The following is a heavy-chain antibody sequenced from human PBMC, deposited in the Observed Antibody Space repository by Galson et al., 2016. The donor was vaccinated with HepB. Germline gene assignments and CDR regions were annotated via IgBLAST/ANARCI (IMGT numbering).Heavy chain of an antibody. D-gene: IGHD3-10*01. Sequence: LSLTCTVSGDSISSSPYYWGWIRQPPGKGLEWIGHIYYSGNTYYNPSLKSRVTISVATSKNQFSLNLTSMTAADTAVYYCARVFGEFDYWGRGTLVTVSS. CDR1: GDSISSSPYY. V-gene: IGHV4-39*01. J-gene: IGHJ4*02. CDR2: IYYSGNT. CDR3: ARVFGEFDY.